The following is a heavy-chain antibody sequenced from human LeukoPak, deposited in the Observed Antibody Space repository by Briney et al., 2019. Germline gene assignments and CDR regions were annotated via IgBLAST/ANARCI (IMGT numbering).Heavy chain of an antibody. CDR1: GFTFSSYG. Sequence: PGGSLRLSCAASGFTFSSYGMHRVRQAPGKGLKWVAVISYDGSNKYYADSVKGRFAISRDNSKNTLYLQMNSLRAEDTAVYYCAKDGHKRGGGDCCFDYWGQGTLVTVSS. CDR3: AKDGHKRGGGDCCFDY. CDR2: ISYDGSNK. V-gene: IGHV3-30*18. J-gene: IGHJ4*02. D-gene: IGHD2-21*02.